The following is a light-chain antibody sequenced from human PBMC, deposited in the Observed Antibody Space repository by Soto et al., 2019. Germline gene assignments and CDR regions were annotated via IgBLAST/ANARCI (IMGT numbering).Light chain of an antibody. CDR2: EVT. CDR1: SSDVGGYNS. V-gene: IGLV2-8*01. J-gene: IGLJ3*02. CDR3: SSYADTAWV. Sequence: QSVLTQPPSASGSPGQSVTISCTGTSSDVGGYNSVSWYQQHPGKAPKLIIYEVTKRPSGVPDRFSGSKSGNTASLTVSGLQAEYEADYHCSSYADTAWVLGGGTKLTVL.